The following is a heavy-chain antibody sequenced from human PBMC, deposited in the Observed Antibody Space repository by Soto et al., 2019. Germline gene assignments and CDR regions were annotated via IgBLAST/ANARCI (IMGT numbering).Heavy chain of an antibody. CDR2: IYWNSNRI. J-gene: IGHJ4*02. CDR3: VKDVLPGGADY. D-gene: IGHD3-16*01. Sequence: EVKLVESGGGLVQPGRSLRLACVASGFTSDDYAMHWVRQAPGKGLEWVSGIYWNSNRIDYGDSVKGRVTVSRDNAKNSLYLQMNSLRPEDTAIYYCVKDVLPGGADYWGQGTLVTVSS. V-gene: IGHV3-9*02. CDR1: GFTSDDYA.